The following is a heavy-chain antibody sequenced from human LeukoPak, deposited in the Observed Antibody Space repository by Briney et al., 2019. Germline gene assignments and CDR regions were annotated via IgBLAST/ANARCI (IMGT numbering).Heavy chain of an antibody. J-gene: IGHJ6*04. CDR3: ARDASLHYGMDV. CDR2: ISYDGSNK. Sequence: GGSLRLSCAVSGFTFGSYSMHWVSQPPGKGLEWVAVISYDGSNKYYADSVKGRFTISRDNSKNTLYLQMNSLRAEDTAVYYCARDASLHYGMDVWGKGTTVTVSS. D-gene: IGHD3-10*01. CDR1: GFTFGSYS. V-gene: IGHV3-30*04.